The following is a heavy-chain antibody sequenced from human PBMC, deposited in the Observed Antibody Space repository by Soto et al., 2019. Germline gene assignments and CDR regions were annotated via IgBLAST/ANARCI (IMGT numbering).Heavy chain of an antibody. CDR2: ISGSGGST. CDR1: GFIFSSSA. CDR3: AKAANYYDYYMDV. J-gene: IGHJ6*03. Sequence: GGSLRLSCAASGFIFSSSAMSWVRLAPGKGLEWVSGISGSGGSTYYADSVKGRFTISRDNSKSTLYLQMNSLRAEDTAVYYCAKAANYYDYYMDVWGKGTTVTVSS. V-gene: IGHV3-23*01.